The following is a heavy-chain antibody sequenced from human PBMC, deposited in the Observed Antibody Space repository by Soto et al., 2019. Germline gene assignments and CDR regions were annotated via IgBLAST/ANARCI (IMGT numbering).Heavy chain of an antibody. Sequence: QVQLVESGGGVVQPGRSLRLSCAASGFTFSSYGMHWVRQAPGKGLEWVAVIWYDGSNKYYADSVKGRFTISRDNSKNTLYRQMNSLRAEDTAVYYCARGGPIAADDDAFDFWGQGTMVTVSS. V-gene: IGHV3-33*01. J-gene: IGHJ3*01. CDR2: IWYDGSNK. CDR3: ARGGPIAADDDAFDF. CDR1: GFTFSSYG. D-gene: IGHD6-13*01.